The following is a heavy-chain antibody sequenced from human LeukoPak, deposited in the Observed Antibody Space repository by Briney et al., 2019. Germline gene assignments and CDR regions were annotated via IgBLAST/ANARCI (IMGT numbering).Heavy chain of an antibody. D-gene: IGHD2-2*01. J-gene: IGHJ4*02. CDR1: GYTFTGYY. CDR2: ISAYNGNT. Sequence: ASVKVSCKASGYTFTGYYMHWVRQAPGQGLEWMGWISAYNGNTNYAQKLQGRVTMTTDTSTSTAYMELRSLRSDDTAVYYCARCDIVVVPAAQIQDLDYWGQGTLVTVSS. V-gene: IGHV1-18*04. CDR3: ARCDIVVVPAAQIQDLDY.